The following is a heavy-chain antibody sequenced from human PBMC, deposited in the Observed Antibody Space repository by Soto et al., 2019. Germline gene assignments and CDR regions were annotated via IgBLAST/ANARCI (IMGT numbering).Heavy chain of an antibody. CDR3: ARPSYSGSGS. Sequence: QLQLQESGPGLVKPSETLSLTCTVSGGSISSSSYYRGWIRHPPGKGLEWIGSLSYSGSTYYNPSLKSRVPISVDTSKNQFSLKLSSVTAADTAVYYCARPSYSGSGSWGQGTMVTVSS. J-gene: IGHJ4*02. D-gene: IGHD5-12*01. CDR2: LSYSGST. CDR1: GGSISSSSYY. V-gene: IGHV4-39*01.